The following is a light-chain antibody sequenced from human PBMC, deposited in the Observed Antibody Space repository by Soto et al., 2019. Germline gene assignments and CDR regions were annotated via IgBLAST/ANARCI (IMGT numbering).Light chain of an antibody. CDR2: RAS. CDR1: QSIDRW. J-gene: IGKJ2*01. CDR3: QQYKTYTYT. V-gene: IGKV1-5*03. Sequence: DIQMTQSPSTLSASVGDRVTITCRASQSIDRWLAWYQQKPGKAPKLLIYRASSLESGVPSRFSDSGSGTEFTLSISSLQPDDFTTDYCQQYKTYTYTFAQGTKLEIK.